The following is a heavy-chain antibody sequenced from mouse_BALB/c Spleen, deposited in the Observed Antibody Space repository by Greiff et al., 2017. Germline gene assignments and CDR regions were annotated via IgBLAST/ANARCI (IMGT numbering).Heavy chain of an antibody. Sequence: EVHLVESGAELVKPGASVKLSCTASGFNIKDTYMHWVKQRPEQGLEWIGRIDPANGNTKYDPKFQGKATITADTSSNTAYLQLSSLTSEDTAVYYCARPFGDYWGQGTSVTVSS. CDR3: ARPFGDY. CDR1: GFNIKDTY. J-gene: IGHJ4*01. CDR2: IDPANGNT. V-gene: IGHV14-3*02.